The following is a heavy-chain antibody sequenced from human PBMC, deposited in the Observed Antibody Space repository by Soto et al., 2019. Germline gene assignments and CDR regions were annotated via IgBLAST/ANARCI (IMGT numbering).Heavy chain of an antibody. CDR2: MNPHSGET. V-gene: IGHV1-8*01. CDR3: ARGSTGPVGH. D-gene: IGHD1-26*01. CDR1: GYSFTSLH. J-gene: IGHJ4*02. Sequence: QVQLVQSGAEVRRPGASVKVSCKASGYSFTSLHFNWVRQATGQGLEWIGWMNPHSGETGYAQRVQGRVTMTRDISLSTAYMELRSLTSHDTAVYFFARGSTGPVGHWGQGTLGTVSS.